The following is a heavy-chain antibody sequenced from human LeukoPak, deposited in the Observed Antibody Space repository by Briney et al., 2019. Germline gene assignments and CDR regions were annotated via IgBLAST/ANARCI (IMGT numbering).Heavy chain of an antibody. Sequence: SETLSLTCTVSGGSISSSSYYCGWSRQPPGKGLEWIGSIYYSGATYYNPSLKCRVPISVDTSKNQFSLKLSSVTAADTAVYYCARHSSIPEREWFDPWGQGTLVTVSS. V-gene: IGHV4-39*01. CDR1: GGSISSSSYY. CDR2: IYYSGAT. J-gene: IGHJ5*02. D-gene: IGHD1-26*01. CDR3: ARHSSIPEREWFDP.